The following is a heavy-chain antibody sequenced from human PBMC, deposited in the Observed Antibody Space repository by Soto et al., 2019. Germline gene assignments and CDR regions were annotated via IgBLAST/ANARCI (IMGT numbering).Heavy chain of an antibody. J-gene: IGHJ6*02. CDR3: AKSPARYSGSYYNNSYYGMDV. D-gene: IGHD1-26*01. Sequence: FLRLSCAASGFTFSSYAMSWVRQAPGKGLEWVSAISGSGGSTYYADSVKGRFTISRDNSKNTLYLQMNSLRAEDTAVYYCAKSPARYSGSYYNNSYYGMDVWGQGTTVTVSS. CDR1: GFTFSSYA. V-gene: IGHV3-23*01. CDR2: ISGSGGST.